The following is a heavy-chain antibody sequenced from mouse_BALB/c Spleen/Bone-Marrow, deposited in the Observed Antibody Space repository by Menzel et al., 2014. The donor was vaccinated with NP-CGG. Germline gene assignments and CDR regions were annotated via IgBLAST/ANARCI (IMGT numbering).Heavy chain of an antibody. D-gene: IGHD1-1*01. V-gene: IGHV14-3*02. Sequence: EVQLQQSGAELVKPGASVKLSCTASGFNIKDTYMHWVKQRPEQGLEWIGRIDPANGYTKFDPKFQGKATITADTSSNTAYLQLSSLTSEDTVVYYCARGTTVVSYYATDYWGQGTSVTVSS. CDR3: ARGTTVVSYYATDY. J-gene: IGHJ4*01. CDR1: GFNIKDTY. CDR2: IDPANGYT.